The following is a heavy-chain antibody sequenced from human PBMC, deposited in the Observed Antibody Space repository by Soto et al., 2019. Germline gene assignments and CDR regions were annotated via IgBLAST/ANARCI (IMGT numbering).Heavy chain of an antibody. V-gene: IGHV3-64D*08. D-gene: IGHD6-13*01. CDR1: GFTFSSYA. CDR3: VKDWSSSWKRLGSDY. J-gene: IGHJ4*02. Sequence: EVQLVESGGGLVQPGGSLRLSCSASGFTFSSYAMHWVRQAPGKGLEYVSAISSNGGSTYYADSVKGRFTISRDNSKNTLYLQMSSLRAEDTAVYYCVKDWSSSWKRLGSDYWGQGTLVTVSS. CDR2: ISSNGGST.